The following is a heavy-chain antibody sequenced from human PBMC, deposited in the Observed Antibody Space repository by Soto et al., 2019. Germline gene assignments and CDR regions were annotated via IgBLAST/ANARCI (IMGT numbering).Heavy chain of an antibody. D-gene: IGHD3-16*01. CDR2: IYPGDSDT. CDR1: GYSFSTYW. J-gene: IGHJ6*02. V-gene: IGHV5-51*01. CDR3: ARRTTEGGTLDA. Sequence: GESLKISCKGSGYSFSTYWIAWVRQMPGKGLEWMGIIYPGDSDTRYSLSLQGQVTISADKSISTAYLQWSSLKASDTAIYYCARRTTEGGTLDAWGQGTTVTV.